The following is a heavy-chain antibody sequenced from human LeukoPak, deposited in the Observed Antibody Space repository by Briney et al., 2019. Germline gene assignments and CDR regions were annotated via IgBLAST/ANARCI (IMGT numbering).Heavy chain of an antibody. CDR1: GYTFTGYY. CDR2: INPNSGGT. V-gene: IGHV1-2*02. CDR3: ARIAAAGSSDY. D-gene: IGHD6-13*01. Sequence: GASVKVSCKASGYTFTGYYMHWVRQAPGQGLGWMGWINPNSGGTNYAQKFQGRVTMTRDTSISTAYMKLSRLRSDDTAVYYCARIAAAGSSDYWGQGTLVTVSS. J-gene: IGHJ4*02.